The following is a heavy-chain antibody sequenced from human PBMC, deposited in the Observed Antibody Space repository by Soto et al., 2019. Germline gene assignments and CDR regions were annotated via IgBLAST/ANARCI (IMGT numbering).Heavy chain of an antibody. CDR1: GFTFSNAW. V-gene: IGHV3-15*01. CDR3: TTAEWLRLMGYYYYGMDV. D-gene: IGHD5-12*01. CDR2: IKSKTDGGTT. Sequence: EVQLVESGGGLVKPGGSLRLSCAASGFTFSNAWMSWVRRAPGKGLEWVGRIKSKTDGGTTDYAAPVKGRFTISRDDSKNTLYLQMNSLKTEDTAVYYCTTAEWLRLMGYYYYGMDVWGQGTTVTVSS. J-gene: IGHJ6*02.